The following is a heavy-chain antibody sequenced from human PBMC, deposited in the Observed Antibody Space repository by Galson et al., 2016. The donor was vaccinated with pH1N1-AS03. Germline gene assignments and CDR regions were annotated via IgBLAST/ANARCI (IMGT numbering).Heavy chain of an antibody. D-gene: IGHD3-9*01. CDR1: NGSITASSYY. J-gene: IGHJ4*02. Sequence: ETLSLTCSVANGSITASSYYWSWVRQPPGKGLEWIGSAYYSGNTYYKATLRSRLTMSVDKSKNLFSLRLTSVTAADTAVYFCARHKGFDVLRGFDFWGQGRLVIVSS. CDR2: AYYSGNT. V-gene: IGHV4-39*01. CDR3: ARHKGFDVLRGFDF.